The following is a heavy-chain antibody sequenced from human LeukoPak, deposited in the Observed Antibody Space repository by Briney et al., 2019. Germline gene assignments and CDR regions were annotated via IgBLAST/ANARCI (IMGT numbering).Heavy chain of an antibody. CDR3: ARGPIYDFWSGYYNYFDY. CDR1: GFTFSSYA. V-gene: IGHV3-21*01. CDR2: ISSSSSYI. J-gene: IGHJ4*02. Sequence: GGSLRLSCAASGFTFSSYAMSWVRQAPGKGLEWVSSISSSSSYIYYADSVKGRFTISRDNAKNSLYLQMNSLRAEDTAVYYCARGPIYDFWSGYYNYFDYWGQGTLVTVSS. D-gene: IGHD3-3*01.